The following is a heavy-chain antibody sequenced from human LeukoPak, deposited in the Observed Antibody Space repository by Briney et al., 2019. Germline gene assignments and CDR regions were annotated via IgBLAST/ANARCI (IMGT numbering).Heavy chain of an antibody. CDR3: ARFLDGYNYFDY. V-gene: IGHV4-31*03. Sequence: SETLSLTCTVSGGSISSGGYYWSWIRQHPGKGLEWIGYIYYTGTTYYNPSLKSRVTISVDTSENQFSLKLRSVTAADTAVYYCARFLDGYNYFDYWGQGTLVTVSS. D-gene: IGHD5-24*01. J-gene: IGHJ4*02. CDR2: IYYTGTT. CDR1: GGSISSGGYY.